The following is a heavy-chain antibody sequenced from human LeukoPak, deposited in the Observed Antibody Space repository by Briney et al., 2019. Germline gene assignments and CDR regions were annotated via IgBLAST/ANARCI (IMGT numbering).Heavy chain of an antibody. Sequence: GGSLRLSCAASGFTFRSHAMRWVRQAPGKGLEWVAFIRYDGSNKYYADSVKGRFTISRDNSKNTLYLQMNSLRAEDTAVYYCAKDLYYYGSGSYPRYWGQGTLVTVSS. CDR1: GFTFRSHA. J-gene: IGHJ4*02. D-gene: IGHD3-10*01. CDR3: AKDLYYYGSGSYPRY. V-gene: IGHV3-30*02. CDR2: IRYDGSNK.